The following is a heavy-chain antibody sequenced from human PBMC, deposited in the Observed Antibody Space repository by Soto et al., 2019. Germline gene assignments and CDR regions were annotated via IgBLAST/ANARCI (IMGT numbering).Heavy chain of an antibody. V-gene: IGHV3-30-3*01. J-gene: IGHJ4*02. CDR2: ISYDGTNK. CDR3: AKAYPQVGSNYCDY. Sequence: RLSCAASGFTFSSFALHWVRQAPGKGLEWVAVISYDGTNKYYADSVKGRFTISRDNSKNTMYLQMNSLRTEDTAVYYCAKAYPQVGSNYCDYWGQGTLVTVSS. CDR1: GFTFSSFA. D-gene: IGHD2-15*01.